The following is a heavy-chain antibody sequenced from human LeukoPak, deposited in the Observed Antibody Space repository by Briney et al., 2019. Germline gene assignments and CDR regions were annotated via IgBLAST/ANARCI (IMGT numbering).Heavy chain of an antibody. CDR2: IHSGGRA. J-gene: IGHJ6*01. CDR1: GFSVSSNY. CDR3: VGVETITMVRGASGDV. D-gene: IGHD3-10*01. Sequence: GGSLRLSCAASGFSVSSNYMTWVRQAPGKGLEWVSVIHSGGRAYYAGSVKGRFTTSRENSKNTLDLQMNSLSVEDTAVYYCVGVETITMVRGASGDVWGKGTTVTVSS. V-gene: IGHV3-66*02.